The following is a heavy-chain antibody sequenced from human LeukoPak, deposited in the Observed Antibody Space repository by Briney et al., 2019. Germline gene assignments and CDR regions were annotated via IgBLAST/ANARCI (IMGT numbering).Heavy chain of an antibody. CDR2: IYYSGGT. V-gene: IGHV4-39*01. Sequence: NTSETLSLTCTVSGGSISSSSYYWGWIRQPPGKGLAWIGSIYYSGGTYYNPSLKSRVTISVDTSKSQFSLKLSSVTAADTAVYYCARPAVAGWATHFDYWGQGTLVTVSS. D-gene: IGHD6-19*01. CDR1: GGSISSSSYY. CDR3: ARPAVAGWATHFDY. J-gene: IGHJ4*02.